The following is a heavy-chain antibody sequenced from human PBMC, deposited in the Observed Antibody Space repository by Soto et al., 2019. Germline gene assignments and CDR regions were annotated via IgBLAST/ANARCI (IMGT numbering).Heavy chain of an antibody. D-gene: IGHD6-13*01. CDR3: AREAAETVGDGYWCDP. J-gene: IGHJ5*02. CDR2: VYTSGNT. CDR1: GESFSGYY. Sequence: SKPLSLTRTFSGESFSGYYWSWIRQPAGKGLEWIGRVYTSGNTDYNPSLTSRVTVSVDTSKNQFSLKLRFVTAADTAVYYCAREAAETVGDGYWCDPWGQGTLVTVSS. V-gene: IGHV4-4*07.